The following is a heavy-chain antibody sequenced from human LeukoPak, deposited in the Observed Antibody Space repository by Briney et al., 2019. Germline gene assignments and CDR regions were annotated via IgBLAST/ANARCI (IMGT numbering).Heavy chain of an antibody. CDR1: GFTFSSYA. J-gene: IGHJ4*02. D-gene: IGHD3-16*02. V-gene: IGHV3-30*04. CDR2: ISYDGSNK. CDR3: ARGIYPSDY. Sequence: PGRSLRLSCAASGFTFSSYAMHWVRQAPGKGLEWVAVISYDGSNKYYADSVKGRFTISRDNSKNTLYLQMNSLRAEDTAVYYCARGIYPSDYWGQGTLVTVSS.